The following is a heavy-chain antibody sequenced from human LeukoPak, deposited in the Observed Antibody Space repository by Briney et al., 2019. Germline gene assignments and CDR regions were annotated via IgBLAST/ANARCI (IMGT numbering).Heavy chain of an antibody. J-gene: IGHJ4*02. CDR2: ISYDGSNK. V-gene: IGHV3-30-3*01. CDR1: GFTFSSYA. D-gene: IGHD2-15*01. CDR3: ARDAHCSGGSCYPQYFDY. Sequence: GGSLRLSCAASGFTFSSYAMHWVRQAPGKGLEWVAVISYDGSNKYYADSVKGRFTISRDNSKNTLYLQMNSLRAKDTAVYYCARDAHCSGGSCYPQYFDYWGQGTLVTVSS.